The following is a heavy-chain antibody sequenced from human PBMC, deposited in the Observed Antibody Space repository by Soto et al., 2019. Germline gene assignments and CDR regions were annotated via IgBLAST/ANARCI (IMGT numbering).Heavy chain of an antibody. V-gene: IGHV4-28*01. D-gene: IGHD1-26*01. Sequence: SETLSLPCAVSGYSISSSNWWGWIRQPPGKGLEWIGYIYYSGTTYYNPSLESRVTMLVDTSKNQFSLRLNSVPAMGTARQCCATTPGEAQLHGLDYCAQLTLFTVSS. CDR2: IYYSGTT. CDR1: GYSISSSNW. J-gene: IGHJ4*02. CDR3: ATTPGEAQLHGLDY.